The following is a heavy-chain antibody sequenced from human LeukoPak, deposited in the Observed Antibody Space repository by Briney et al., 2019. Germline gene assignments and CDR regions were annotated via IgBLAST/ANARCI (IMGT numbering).Heavy chain of an antibody. Sequence: GGSLRLSCAACGFTFSSYAMHWVGQAPGKGLEGVAVMSYDGSNKYYADSVKGRFTIARDNAKNTLYVQMNSLRDGDTAVYSCARDGFLTSWYNNYYYSYGMDVWGQGTTVTVSS. CDR2: MSYDGSNK. V-gene: IGHV3-30-3*01. J-gene: IGHJ6*02. CDR3: ARDGFLTSWYNNYYYSYGMDV. D-gene: IGHD6-13*01. CDR1: GFTFSSYA.